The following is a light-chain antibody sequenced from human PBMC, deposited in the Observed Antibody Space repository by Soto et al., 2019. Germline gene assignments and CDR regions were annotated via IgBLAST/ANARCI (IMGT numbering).Light chain of an antibody. V-gene: IGKV3-20*01. CDR1: QSLSGTS. CDR3: QNYRDSSWT. CDR2: GAS. Sequence: EIVMTQSPATLSVSPVEIATLSFISSQSLSGTSLVWYQQKRGQSPRLLIFGASRRAPGIPDRFSGGGSDTDFTLTISGLESGDFAMYYCQNYRDSSWTFGQGTKVDIK. J-gene: IGKJ1*01.